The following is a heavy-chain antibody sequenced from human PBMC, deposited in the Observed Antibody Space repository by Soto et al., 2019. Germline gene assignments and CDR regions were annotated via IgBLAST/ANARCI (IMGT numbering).Heavy chain of an antibody. J-gene: IGHJ4*02. D-gene: IGHD3-3*01. Sequence: TSETLSLTCAVYGGSFSGYYWSWIRQPPGKGLEWIGEINHSGSTNYNPSLKSRVTISVDTSKNQFSLKLSSVTAADTAVYYCAGQTPLDDFWSDYIDYWGQGTLVTVSS. CDR1: GGSFSGYY. CDR2: INHSGST. V-gene: IGHV4-34*01. CDR3: AGQTPLDDFWSDYIDY.